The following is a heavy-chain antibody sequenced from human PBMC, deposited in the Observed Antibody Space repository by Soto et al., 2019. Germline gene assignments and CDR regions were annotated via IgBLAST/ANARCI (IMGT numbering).Heavy chain of an antibody. CDR1: GFTCRSFT. D-gene: IGHD6-13*01. CDR3: TRDSSRDSSARGWFAP. CDR2: ISSNSAYV. J-gene: IGHJ5*02. V-gene: IGHV3-21*01. Sequence: TGGSLRLSCAASGFTCRSFTMNWVRQAPGKGLEWVSTISSNSAYVYYTDALRGRFTISRDNAKNSLHLQMNSLRGEETAVYYFTRDSSRDSSARGWFAPWGPGTLVTVSS.